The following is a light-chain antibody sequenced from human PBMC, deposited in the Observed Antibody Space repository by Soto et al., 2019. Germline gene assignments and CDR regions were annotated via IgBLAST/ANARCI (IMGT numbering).Light chain of an antibody. CDR1: SSDVGGYNY. Sequence: QSVRTQPASVSGSPGQSITISCTGTSSDVGGYNYVSWYQQHPGKAPKLMIYEVSNRPSGVSNRFSGSKSGNTASLTISGLQAEDEADYYCSSYTSSSTLYVFATGTKATVL. CDR2: EVS. V-gene: IGLV2-14*01. CDR3: SSYTSSSTLYV. J-gene: IGLJ1*01.